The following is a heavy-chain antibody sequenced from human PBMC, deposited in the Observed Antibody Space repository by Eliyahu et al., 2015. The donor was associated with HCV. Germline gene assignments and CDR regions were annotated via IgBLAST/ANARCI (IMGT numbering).Heavy chain of an antibody. CDR1: GYTFTSYY. D-gene: IGHD2/OR15-2a*01. V-gene: IGHV1-46*01. J-gene: IGHJ6*02. CDR3: ARTYNRAAHYYYGMDV. CDR2: INPSGGST. Sequence: QVQLVQSGAEVKKPGASVKVSCKASGYTFTSYYXHWVRQAPGQGLXXMGIINPSGGSTSYAQKFQGRVTMTRDTSTSTVYMELSSLRSEDTAVYYCARTYNRAAHYYYGMDVWGQGTTVTVSS.